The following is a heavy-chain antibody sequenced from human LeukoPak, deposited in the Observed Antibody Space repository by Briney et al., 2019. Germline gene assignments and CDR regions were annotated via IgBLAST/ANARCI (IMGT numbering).Heavy chain of an antibody. Sequence: PGGSLRLSCAASGFTFSSYTMSWVRQAPGKGLEWVSAIIGTGGSTYYADSVEGRFTVSRDNSKNTLFLQMNSLRAEDTAIYYCAKRYSGSSGLYFFDYWGQGTLVTVSS. CDR3: AKRYSGSSGLYFFDY. V-gene: IGHV3-23*01. D-gene: IGHD3-10*01. CDR1: GFTFSSYT. CDR2: IIGTGGST. J-gene: IGHJ4*02.